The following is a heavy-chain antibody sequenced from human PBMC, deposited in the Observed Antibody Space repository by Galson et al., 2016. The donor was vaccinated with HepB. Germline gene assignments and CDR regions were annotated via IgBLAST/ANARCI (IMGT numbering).Heavy chain of an antibody. Sequence: SVKVXCKASGYKFTSFGINWVRQAPGQGXXXXGRINSYXGXTXYAQXXXXXVTXTTXTSTATAYMELRSRTSNDTAVYYCARDGSXPVGYCSSSSCAFDPWGQGTLVTVSS. J-gene: IGHJ5*02. CDR2: INSYXGXT. V-gene: IGHV1-18*01. CDR3: ARDGSXPVGYCSSSSCAFDP. D-gene: IGHD2-2*01. CDR1: GYKFTSFG.